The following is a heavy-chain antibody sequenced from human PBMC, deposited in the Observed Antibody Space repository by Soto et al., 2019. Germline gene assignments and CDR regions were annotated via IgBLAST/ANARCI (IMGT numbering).Heavy chain of an antibody. Sequence: SETLSLTCTVSGGSISSGGYYWSWIRQHPGKGLEWIGYIYYSGSTYYNPSLKSRVTISVDTSKNQFSLKLSSVTAADTAVYYCARESNGESRWFDPWGQGTLVTVSS. CDR1: GGSISSGGYY. CDR3: ARESNGESRWFDP. V-gene: IGHV4-31*03. D-gene: IGHD2-8*01. J-gene: IGHJ5*02. CDR2: IYYSGST.